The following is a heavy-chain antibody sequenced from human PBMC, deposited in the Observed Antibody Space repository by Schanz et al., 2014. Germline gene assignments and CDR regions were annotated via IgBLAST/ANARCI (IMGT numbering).Heavy chain of an antibody. CDR1: GYTLSAYS. D-gene: IGHD6-6*01. Sequence: QVQLVQSGTQVKKPGASVKVSCKASGYTLSAYSLHWVRQAPGQGLEWMGIVNPSVRGTHFAREYQDRVTVTSDTSTSTVYLELSSLRSGDTAVYYCGRGFSRSYIDFWGQGTLITVSS. CDR3: GRGFSRSYIDF. CDR2: VNPSVRGT. V-gene: IGHV1-46*03. J-gene: IGHJ4*02.